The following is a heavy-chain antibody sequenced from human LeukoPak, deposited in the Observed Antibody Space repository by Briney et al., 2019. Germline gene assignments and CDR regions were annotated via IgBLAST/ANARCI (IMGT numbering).Heavy chain of an antibody. CDR2: IYHSGST. V-gene: IGHV4-4*02. J-gene: IGHJ4*02. D-gene: IGHD3-3*01. CDR1: GFTFSSYAM. CDR3: ARRAPGYYDFWSGYYTQYDY. Sequence: PGGSLRLSCAASGFTFSSYAMSWVRQAPGKGLEWIGEIYHSGSTNYNPSLKSRVTISVDKSKNQFSLKLSSVTAADTAVYYCARRAPGYYDFWSGYYTQYDYWGQGTLVTVSS.